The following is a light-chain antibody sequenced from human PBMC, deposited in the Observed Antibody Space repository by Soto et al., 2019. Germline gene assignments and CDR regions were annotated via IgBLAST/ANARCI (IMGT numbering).Light chain of an antibody. Sequence: IVLTQSPATLSLSPGEGATLSSRSSQSVSSYLAWYQQNPGQAPRLLIYDASNTATGIPARFSGSGSGTDFTLTISSLEPEDFAVYYCQQRSNWPQITFGQGTRLEIK. J-gene: IGKJ5*01. CDR2: DAS. V-gene: IGKV3-11*01. CDR1: QSVSSY. CDR3: QQRSNWPQIT.